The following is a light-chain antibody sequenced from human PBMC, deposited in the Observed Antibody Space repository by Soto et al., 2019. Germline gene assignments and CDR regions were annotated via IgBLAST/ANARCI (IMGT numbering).Light chain of an antibody. J-gene: IGKJ2*01. CDR3: QQTYSTPQT. Sequence: DIQMTQSPSSLSASIGDRVNFTCRASQSISSYLNWYQQKPGKAPKLLIYAASSLQSGVPSRFSGSESGTDFTLTISSLQPEDFATYYCQQTYSTPQTFGQGTKLEIK. CDR1: QSISSY. V-gene: IGKV1-39*01. CDR2: AAS.